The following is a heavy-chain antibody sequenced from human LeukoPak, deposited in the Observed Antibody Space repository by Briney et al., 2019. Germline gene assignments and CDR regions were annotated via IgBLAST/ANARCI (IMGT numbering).Heavy chain of an antibody. Sequence: GGSLRLSCAASELTLNTYAMHWVRQAPGKGLEWAAIVWSGGSRNTYADSVKGRFTISRDNSKNTLYLQMNSLRVEDTAIHYCAKESNGLDIWGRGTMVIVTS. CDR1: ELTLNTYA. CDR3: AKESNGLDI. V-gene: IGHV3-30*02. CDR2: VWSGGSRN. J-gene: IGHJ3*02. D-gene: IGHD2-8*01.